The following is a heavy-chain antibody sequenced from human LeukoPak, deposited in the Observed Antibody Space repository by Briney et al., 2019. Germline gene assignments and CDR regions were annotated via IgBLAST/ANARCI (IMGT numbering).Heavy chain of an antibody. CDR2: ISGGSRTM. CDR1: GFTFSDYY. V-gene: IGHV3-11*01. Sequence: GGSLRLSCAASGFTFSDYYMNWIRQAPGKGLEWVSSISGGSRTMNYADSVKGRFTTSRDNAKNSLFLQVNSLRAEDTAVYYCARAGQSDYWGQGTLVTVSS. J-gene: IGHJ4*02. CDR3: ARAGQSDY.